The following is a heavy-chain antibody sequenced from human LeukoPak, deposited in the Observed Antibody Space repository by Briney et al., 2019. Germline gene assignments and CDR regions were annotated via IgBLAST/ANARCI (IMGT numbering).Heavy chain of an antibody. CDR1: GFTFRSSQ. J-gene: IGHJ4*02. Sequence: PGGSLRLSCGASGFTFRSSQMNWVRQAPGKGLEWLSHISSSGSIIYYAESVKGRFTISRDNAKSSLYLQMSSLRAEDTAVYFCARDATYSEGATYYDRLDYWGQGAQVTVSS. D-gene: IGHD3-22*01. V-gene: IGHV3-48*03. CDR3: ARDATYSEGATYYDRLDY. CDR2: ISSSGSII.